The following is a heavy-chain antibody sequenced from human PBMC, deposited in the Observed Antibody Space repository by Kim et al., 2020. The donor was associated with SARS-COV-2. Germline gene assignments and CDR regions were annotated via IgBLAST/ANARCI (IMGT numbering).Heavy chain of an antibody. CDR3: AKRDFCSGGTCSQSFDY. V-gene: IGHV3-23*01. D-gene: IGHD2-15*01. CDR2: IGPGGATT. J-gene: IGHJ4*02. CDR1: GFTFSTYA. Sequence: GGSLRLSCAASGFTFSTYAMNWVRQAPGKGLEWVSAIGPGGATTYYADSVKGRFTISRDNSKNTLYLQMNSLTAEDTAVYYCAKRDFCSGGTCSQSFDYWGQGTLVTVSS.